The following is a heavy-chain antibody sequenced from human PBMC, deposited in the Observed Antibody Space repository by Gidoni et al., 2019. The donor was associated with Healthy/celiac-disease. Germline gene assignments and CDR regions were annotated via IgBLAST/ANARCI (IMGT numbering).Heavy chain of an antibody. D-gene: IGHD3-10*02. Sequence: EVQLVESGGGLVKPGGSLRLSCEASGFTFSSYSMNWVRQAPGKGLEWVSSISGSSSYIYYADSVKGRFTISRDNAKNSLYLQMNTLRAEDTAVYYCARDEGDTSMFGNRYFYYGMDVWGQGTTVTVSS. CDR2: ISGSSSYI. CDR1: GFTFSSYS. V-gene: IGHV3-21*01. J-gene: IGHJ6*02. CDR3: ARDEGDTSMFGNRYFYYGMDV.